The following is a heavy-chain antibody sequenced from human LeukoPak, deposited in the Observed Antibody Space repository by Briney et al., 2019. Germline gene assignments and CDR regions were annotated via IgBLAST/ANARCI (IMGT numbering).Heavy chain of an antibody. Sequence: SETLSLTCTVSGDSINNFYWNWIRQPAGKGLEWIGRIYSSGTTHYNPSLKSRVTMSVDTSKTQFSLKLTSVTAADTAVYYCARDPFRSSFDSWGQGILVTVSS. CDR2: IYSSGTT. J-gene: IGHJ4*02. V-gene: IGHV4-4*07. D-gene: IGHD3-3*01. CDR3: ARDPFRSSFDS. CDR1: GDSINNFY.